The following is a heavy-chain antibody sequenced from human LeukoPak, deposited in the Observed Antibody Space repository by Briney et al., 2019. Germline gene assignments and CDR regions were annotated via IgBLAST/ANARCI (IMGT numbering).Heavy chain of an antibody. CDR3: ASHGGDFDY. D-gene: IGHD3-16*01. V-gene: IGHV3-30*03. CDR2: ISYDGSNK. Sequence: GGSLRLSCAASGFTFSTYSMNWVRQAPGKGLEWVAVISYDGSNKYYADSVKGRFTISRDNSKNTLYLQMNSLRAEDTAVYYCASHGGDFDYWGQGTLVTVSS. CDR1: GFTFSTYS. J-gene: IGHJ4*02.